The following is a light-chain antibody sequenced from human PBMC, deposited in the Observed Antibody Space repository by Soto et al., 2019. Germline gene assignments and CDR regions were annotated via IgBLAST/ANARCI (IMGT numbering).Light chain of an antibody. CDR1: SSDVGGYNY. V-gene: IGLV2-8*01. CDR2: EVN. J-gene: IGLJ3*02. CDR3: SSFAGSNNLRM. Sequence: QSALTQPPSASGSPGQSVTISCTGTSSDVGGYNYVSWYQQHPGKAPKLMIYEVNKRPSGVPDRFSGSKSGNTASLTVSGLQTEDEADYDCSSFAGSNNLRMFGGGTKVTVL.